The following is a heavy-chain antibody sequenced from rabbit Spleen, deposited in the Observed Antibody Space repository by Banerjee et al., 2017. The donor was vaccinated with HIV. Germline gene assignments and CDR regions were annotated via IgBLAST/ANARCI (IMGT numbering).Heavy chain of an antibody. CDR1: GFDFSSNYW. V-gene: IGHV1S45*01. CDR2: IDTGFGGTT. Sequence: EESGGGLVQPEGSLTLTCKASGFDFSSNYWMIWVRQAPGKGLEWIACIDTGFGGTTYYATWAKGRFTISRTSSTTVTLRMSSLTAADRATYFCARDLVGVIGWNFYLWGPGTLVTVS. D-gene: IGHD1-1*01. J-gene: IGHJ4*01. CDR3: ARDLVGVIGWNFYL.